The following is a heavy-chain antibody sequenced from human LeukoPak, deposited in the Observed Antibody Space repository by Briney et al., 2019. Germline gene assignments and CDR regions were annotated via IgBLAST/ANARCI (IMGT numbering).Heavy chain of an antibody. CDR3: TTVWNCGGDCSDAFDI. J-gene: IGHJ3*02. V-gene: IGHV3-74*01. CDR2: INVDGSSI. D-gene: IGHD2-21*02. CDR1: GFTFSNYW. Sequence: GGSLRLSCAASGFTFSNYWMHWVRQAPGKGLVWVSRINVDGSSISYADSVKGRFTISRDNAKNTLYLQMNSLKTEDTAVYYCTTVWNCGGDCSDAFDIWGQGTMVTVSS.